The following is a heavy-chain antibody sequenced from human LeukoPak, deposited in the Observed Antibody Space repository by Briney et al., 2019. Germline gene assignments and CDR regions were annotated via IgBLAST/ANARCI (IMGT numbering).Heavy chain of an antibody. CDR2: ISYDGSNK. CDR1: GFTFSSYA. CDR3: ARDSPPYDYGDFLDY. D-gene: IGHD4-17*01. Sequence: PGRSLRLSCAASGFTFSSYAMHWVRQAPGKGLEWVAVISYDGSNKYYADSVKGRFTISRDNSKNTLYLQMNSLRAEDTAVYYCARDSPPYDYGDFLDYWGQGTLVTVSS. V-gene: IGHV3-30-3*01. J-gene: IGHJ4*02.